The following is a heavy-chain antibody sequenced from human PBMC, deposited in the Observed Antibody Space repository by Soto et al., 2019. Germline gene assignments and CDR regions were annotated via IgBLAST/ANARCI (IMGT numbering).Heavy chain of an antibody. CDR1: GFTFSNHA. D-gene: IGHD3-22*01. CDR2: ISGSGNNV. Sequence: EEQLLESGGGWVQPGGSLRLSCAASGFTFSNHAMTWVRQAPGKGLEWVSGISGSGNNVYYVDSVRGRFTISRDNSKNTLYLQMSSLGLDDTALYYCGKGLANQYDVSGRYSNWFDSWGQGTLVTVSS. CDR3: GKGLANQYDVSGRYSNWFDS. V-gene: IGHV3-23*01. J-gene: IGHJ5*01.